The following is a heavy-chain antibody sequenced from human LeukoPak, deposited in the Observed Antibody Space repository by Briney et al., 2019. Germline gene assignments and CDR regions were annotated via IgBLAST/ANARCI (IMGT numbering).Heavy chain of an antibody. CDR1: GYTFTSYY. Sequence: ASVTDSCKASGYTFTSYYMYWVRLAPGQGLEWMGWINPNSGVTNYAQNFQGRVTMTRDTSISTAYMELSRLRSDDTAVYYCARVGGCSADKCYRWFDPWGQGTLVTVSS. J-gene: IGHJ5*02. V-gene: IGHV1-2*02. D-gene: IGHD3-16*02. CDR3: ARVGGCSADKCYRWFDP. CDR2: INPNSGVT.